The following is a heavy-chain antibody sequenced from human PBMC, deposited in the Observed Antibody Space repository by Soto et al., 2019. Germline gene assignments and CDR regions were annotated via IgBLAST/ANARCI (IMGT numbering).Heavy chain of an antibody. Sequence: SVKVSCKASGGTFSIYTISWVRQAPGQGLEWMGRIIPILGIANYAQKFQGRVTITADKSTSTAYMELSSLRSEDTAVYYCAREITAAAGTRWFDPWGQGTLVTVSS. V-gene: IGHV1-69*04. D-gene: IGHD6-13*01. CDR1: GGTFSIYT. CDR3: AREITAAAGTRWFDP. J-gene: IGHJ5*02. CDR2: IIPILGIA.